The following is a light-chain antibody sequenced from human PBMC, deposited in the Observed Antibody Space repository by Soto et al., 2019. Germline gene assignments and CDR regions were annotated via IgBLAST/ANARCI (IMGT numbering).Light chain of an antibody. CDR1: SSNIGAGYD. CDR2: DSD. V-gene: IGLV1-40*01. J-gene: IGLJ2*01. Sequence: QSVLTQPPSVSGAPGQRVTISCTGSSSNIGAGYDVHWYQQLPGTAPKLLIYDSDNRPSGVPDRFSGSKSGTSASLAITGLQAEDEADYYCQSYDSSLSGSVVFGGGTKVTVL. CDR3: QSYDSSLSGSVV.